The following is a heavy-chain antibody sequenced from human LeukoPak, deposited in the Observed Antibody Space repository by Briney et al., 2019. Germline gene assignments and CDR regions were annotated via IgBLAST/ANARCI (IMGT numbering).Heavy chain of an antibody. J-gene: IGHJ2*01. CDR2: IKQDRNEK. Sequence: GGSLRLSCAASGFTFSSYWMSWVRQAPGKGLEWVANIKQDRNEKYYVDSVKGRFTVSRDNAKNSVYLQMNSLRAEDTAVYYCARDRVAYSAKSGWNFDLWGRGTLVTVSS. CDR3: ARDRVAYSAKSGWNFDL. D-gene: IGHD4/OR15-4a*01. CDR1: GFTFSSYW. V-gene: IGHV3-7*01.